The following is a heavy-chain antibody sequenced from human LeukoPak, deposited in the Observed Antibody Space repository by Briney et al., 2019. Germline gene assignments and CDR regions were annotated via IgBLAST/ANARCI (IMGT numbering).Heavy chain of an antibody. Sequence: ASVKVSCKASGYTFTGYYMHWVRQAPGQGLEWMGWINPNSGGTNYAQKFQGRVTMTRDTSISTAYMELSRLRSDDTAVYYCARDRNYDFWSGYYTPDYWGQGTLVTVSS. J-gene: IGHJ4*02. CDR2: INPNSGGT. V-gene: IGHV1-2*02. D-gene: IGHD3-3*01. CDR3: ARDRNYDFWSGYYTPDY. CDR1: GYTFTGYY.